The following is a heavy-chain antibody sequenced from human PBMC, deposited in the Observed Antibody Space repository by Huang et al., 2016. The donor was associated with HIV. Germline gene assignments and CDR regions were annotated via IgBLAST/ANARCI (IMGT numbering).Heavy chain of an antibody. CDR3: ARDRGQQLSPFDS. Sequence: EVQLVESGGGLVKPGGSLRLSCAASGFSLDSYNMYWVRQPPGKGLQGVSSISPRSSFIDYADSVKGRFSISRDNAKNALYLQMNNLRGEDTAVYYCARDRGQQLSPFDSWGQGTLVTVSS. J-gene: IGHJ4*02. V-gene: IGHV3-21*01. CDR1: GFSLDSYN. CDR2: ISPRSSFI. D-gene: IGHD6-13*01.